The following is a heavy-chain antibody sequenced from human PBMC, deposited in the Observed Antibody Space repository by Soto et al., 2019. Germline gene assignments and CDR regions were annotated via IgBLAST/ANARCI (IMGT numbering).Heavy chain of an antibody. V-gene: IGHV3-33*01. J-gene: IGHJ4*02. D-gene: IGHD6-19*01. CDR1: GCTFSSHG. CDR3: VRDGWYSIQAPY. Sequence: QVQLVESGGGVVQPGRSMRLSCAASGCTFSSHGMHWVRQAPGKGLEWVAVIWYDGSNKYYADSVKGRFTISRDDSKNMVYLQMNSLRAEDTAVYYCVRDGWYSIQAPYWGQGTLVTVSS. CDR2: IWYDGSNK.